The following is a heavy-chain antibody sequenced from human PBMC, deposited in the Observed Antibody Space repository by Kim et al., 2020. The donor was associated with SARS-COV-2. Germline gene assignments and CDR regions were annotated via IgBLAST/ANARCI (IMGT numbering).Heavy chain of an antibody. CDR2: GRT. Sequence: GRTYHADSVKGRFTIFRDDSKNTLDLQINSLRVEDTGVYYCTRDSYFYYGMDVWGQGTTVTVS. D-gene: IGHD2-21*01. CDR3: TRDSYFYYGMDV. V-gene: IGHV3-66*01. J-gene: IGHJ6*02.